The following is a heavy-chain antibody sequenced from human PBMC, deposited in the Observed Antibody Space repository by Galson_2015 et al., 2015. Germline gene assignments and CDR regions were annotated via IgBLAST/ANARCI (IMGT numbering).Heavy chain of an antibody. D-gene: IGHD1-7*01. Sequence: LVKPTQTLTLTCTFSGFSLSTSGMCVNWVRQPPGKGLEWIGSMYYSGSTYYNPSLKSRVTISVDTSKNQFSMKLSSVTAADTAVYYCARQRRDITGTTSYFDYWGQGTLVTVSS. CDR3: ARQRRDITGTTSYFDY. CDR1: GFSLSTSGMC. CDR2: MYYSGST. V-gene: IGHV4-39*01. J-gene: IGHJ4*02.